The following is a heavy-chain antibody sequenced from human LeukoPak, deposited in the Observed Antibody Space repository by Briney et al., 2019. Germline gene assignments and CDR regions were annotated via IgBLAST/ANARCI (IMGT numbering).Heavy chain of an antibody. Sequence: SETLSLTCTVSGYSISSGYYWGWIRQPPGKGLEWIGSIYHSGSTYYNPSLKSRVTISVDTSKNQFSLKLSSVTAADTAVYYYARDQRGLLDYWGQGTLVTVSS. V-gene: IGHV4-38-2*02. CDR3: ARDQRGLLDY. CDR1: GYSISSGYY. CDR2: IYHSGST. D-gene: IGHD5-18*01. J-gene: IGHJ4*02.